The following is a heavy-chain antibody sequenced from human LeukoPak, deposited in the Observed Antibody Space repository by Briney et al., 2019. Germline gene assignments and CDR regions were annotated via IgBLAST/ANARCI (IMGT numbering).Heavy chain of an antibody. Sequence: ASVKVSCKTSGYTFSSYTITWVRQAPGQGLHWMGWINTNTGNPTYAQGFTGRYVFSLDTSVSTAYLQISGLTADDTAVYFCGRDPRLGIRGYTYGYIEYWGQGTLVTVSS. CDR1: GYTFSSYT. V-gene: IGHV7-4-1*02. D-gene: IGHD5-18*01. CDR2: INTNTGNP. CDR3: GRDPRLGIRGYTYGYIEY. J-gene: IGHJ4*02.